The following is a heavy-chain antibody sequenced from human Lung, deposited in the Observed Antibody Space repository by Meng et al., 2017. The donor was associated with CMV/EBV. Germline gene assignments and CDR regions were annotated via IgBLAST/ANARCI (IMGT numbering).Heavy chain of an antibody. CDR1: GGSISSSNW. Sequence: QVRLRASGPGLVKRSGTLSLTCAVSGGSISSSNWWSWVRQPPGKGLEWIGEIYHSGSTNYNPSLKSRVTISVDKSKNQFSLKLSSVTAADTAVYYCASFPPPGKQWLVADYWGQGTLVTVSS. CDR2: IYHSGST. D-gene: IGHD6-19*01. J-gene: IGHJ4*02. V-gene: IGHV4-4*02. CDR3: ASFPPPGKQWLVADY.